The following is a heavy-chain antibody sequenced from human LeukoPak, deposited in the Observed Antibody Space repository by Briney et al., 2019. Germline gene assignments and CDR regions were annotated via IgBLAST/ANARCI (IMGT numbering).Heavy chain of an antibody. V-gene: IGHV3-48*03. D-gene: IGHD6-19*01. CDR1: GFTFSSYE. CDR3: ARELAVARDY. Sequence: GGSLRLSCAASGFTFSSYEMNWVRQAPGKGLEWVSYISSSGSTIYYADSVKGRFTISRDNAKNSLYLQMNSLRAEDTAAYHCARELAVARDYWGQGTLVTVSS. CDR2: ISSSGSTI. J-gene: IGHJ4*02.